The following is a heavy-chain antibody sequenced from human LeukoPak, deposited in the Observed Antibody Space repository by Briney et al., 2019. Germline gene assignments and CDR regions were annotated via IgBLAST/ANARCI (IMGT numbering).Heavy chain of an antibody. D-gene: IGHD3-22*01. CDR1: GFTSDDYA. V-gene: IGHV3-9*02. J-gene: IGHJ4*02. CDR3: AKDMRYDSSGYSFDY. Sequence: GGSLRLSCAASGFTSDDYAMHWVRQAPGKGLEWVSGISWNSGSIGYADSVKGRFTISRDNAKNSLYLQMNSLRAEDTALYYCAKDMRYDSSGYSFDYWGQGTLVTVSS. CDR2: ISWNSGSI.